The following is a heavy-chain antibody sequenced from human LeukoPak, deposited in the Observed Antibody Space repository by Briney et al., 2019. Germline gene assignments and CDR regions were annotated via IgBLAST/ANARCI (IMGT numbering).Heavy chain of an antibody. CDR1: GFPFSAYE. CDR2: ISSSGSTI. D-gene: IGHD1-26*01. Sequence: GGSLRLSCAASGFPFSAYEMNWIRQAPGKGLEWVSYISSSGSTIYYADSVKGRFTISRDNAKNSLYLQMNSLRAEDTAVYYCARDSGSYSVDYWGQGTLVTVSS. V-gene: IGHV3-48*03. CDR3: ARDSGSYSVDY. J-gene: IGHJ4*02.